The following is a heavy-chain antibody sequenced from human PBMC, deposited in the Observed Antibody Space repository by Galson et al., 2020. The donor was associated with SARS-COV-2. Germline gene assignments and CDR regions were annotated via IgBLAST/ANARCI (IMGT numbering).Heavy chain of an antibody. Sequence: GGSLRLSCAASGFPFSGAVMHWVRQASGKGLEWVGRIRSRTHNYATGYAASVKGRFIISRDDSKKTAYLQMNSLKTEDTAVYYCTTINYWGQGTLVAVSS. CDR3: TTINY. V-gene: IGHV3-73*01. CDR2: IRSRTHNYAT. CDR1: GFPFSGAV. J-gene: IGHJ4*02.